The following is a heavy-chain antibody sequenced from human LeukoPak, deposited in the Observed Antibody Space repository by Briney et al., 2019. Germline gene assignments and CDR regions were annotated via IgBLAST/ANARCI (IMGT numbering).Heavy chain of an antibody. CDR3: ARVDSSNWYEYRGYFDY. D-gene: IGHD6-13*01. CDR1: SGSISTSNYY. J-gene: IGHJ4*02. Sequence: SETLSLTCTVSSGSISTSNYYWGWVRQPPGKALEWIGNIFYSGSTNYNPSLKSRVTISVDTSKNQFSLKLSSVTAADTAVYYCARVDSSNWYEYRGYFDYWGQGTLVTVSS. V-gene: IGHV4-61*05. CDR2: IFYSGST.